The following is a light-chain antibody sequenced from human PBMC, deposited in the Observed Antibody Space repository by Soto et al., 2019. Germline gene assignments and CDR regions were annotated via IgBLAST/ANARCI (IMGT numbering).Light chain of an antibody. CDR2: GDN. Sequence: QSVLTQPPSVSGAPGQRVSISCTGSTSNIGAPYDVHWYQHLPGTAPKLLIYGDNNRPSGVPDRFSVSKSGTSASLAITRLQAEDEADYYCQSYDISLHNYVFGTGTKLTVL. J-gene: IGLJ1*01. CDR3: QSYDISLHNYV. V-gene: IGLV1-40*01. CDR1: TSNIGAPYD.